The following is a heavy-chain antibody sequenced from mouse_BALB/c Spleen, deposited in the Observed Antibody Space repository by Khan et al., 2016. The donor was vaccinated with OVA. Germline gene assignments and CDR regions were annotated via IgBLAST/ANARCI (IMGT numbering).Heavy chain of an antibody. D-gene: IGHD2-3*01. Sequence: LVESGGGLVKPGGSLKLSCAASGFTFSNYAMSWVRQTPEKRLEWVATVSSGGSFTYSPDSVKGRFTISRDNAKNTLYLQMSSLRSEDTAMYYCARQGGIYDGPFDYWGQGTTLTVSS. CDR2: VSSGGSFT. V-gene: IGHV5-9-3*01. CDR3: ARQGGIYDGPFDY. CDR1: GFTFSNYA. J-gene: IGHJ2*01.